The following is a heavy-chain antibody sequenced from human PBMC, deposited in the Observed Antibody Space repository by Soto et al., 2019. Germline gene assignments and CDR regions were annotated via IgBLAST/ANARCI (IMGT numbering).Heavy chain of an antibody. J-gene: IGHJ6*02. D-gene: IGHD1-1*01. V-gene: IGHV1-8*01. Sequence: ASVKVSCKASGYNFISYDINWVRQATGQGLEWMGWMNPNSGKTAFAQNFQGRVTMARDTSISTAYMELSSLRSEETAVYYCARGQGGRNHYSYGMDVWGQGTTVTVSS. CDR2: MNPNSGKT. CDR1: GYNFISYD. CDR3: ARGQGGRNHYSYGMDV.